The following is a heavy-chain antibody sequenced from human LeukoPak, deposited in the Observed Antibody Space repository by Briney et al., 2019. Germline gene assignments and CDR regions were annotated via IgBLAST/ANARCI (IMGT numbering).Heavy chain of an antibody. J-gene: IGHJ3*02. D-gene: IGHD3-22*01. V-gene: IGHV4-59*12. CDR3: ASRTYYYDSSGYGAFDI. CDR2: IYYSGST. Sequence: SETLSLTCTVSGGSISNYYWSWIRQPPGKGLEWIGYIYYSGSTNYNPSLKSRVTISVDTSKNQFSLKLSSVTAADTAVYYCASRTYYYDSSGYGAFDIWGQGTMVTVSS. CDR1: GGSISNYY.